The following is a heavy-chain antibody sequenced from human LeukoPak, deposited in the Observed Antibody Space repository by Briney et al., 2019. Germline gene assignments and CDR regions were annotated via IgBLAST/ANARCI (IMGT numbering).Heavy chain of an antibody. J-gene: IGHJ6*03. Sequence: SETLSLTCTVSGGSISSSSYYWGWIRQPPGKGLEWIGSIYYSGSTYYNPSLKSRVTISVDTSKNQFSLKLSSVTAADTAVYYCARHAIAPPYHMDVWGKGTTVTVSS. CDR3: ARHAIAPPYHMDV. CDR1: GGSISSSSYY. D-gene: IGHD6-13*01. CDR2: IYYSGST. V-gene: IGHV4-39*01.